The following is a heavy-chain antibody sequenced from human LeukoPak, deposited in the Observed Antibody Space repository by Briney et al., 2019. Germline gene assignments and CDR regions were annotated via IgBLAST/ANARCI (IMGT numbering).Heavy chain of an antibody. J-gene: IGHJ4*02. CDR3: ARGGWELFDY. CDR1: GGSISSGSYY. CDR2: IYHSGST. Sequence: SETLSLTCTVSGGSISSGSYYWSWIRQPPGKGLEWIGYIYHSGSTYYNPSLKSRVTISVDRSKNQFSLKLSSVTAADTAVYYCARGGWELFDYWGQGTLVTVSS. D-gene: IGHD1-26*01. V-gene: IGHV4-30-2*01.